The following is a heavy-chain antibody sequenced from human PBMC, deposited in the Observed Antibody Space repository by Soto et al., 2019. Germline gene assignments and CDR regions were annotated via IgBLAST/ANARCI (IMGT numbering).Heavy chain of an antibody. J-gene: IGHJ4*02. D-gene: IGHD1-1*01. Sequence: QVQLVESGGGVVQPGRSLRLSCAASGFTFSPYTMHWVRQTPGKGLEWVAVISYDGSNQYYADSVRGRFTISRDNSKNTLFLQMNSLRAEDTALYYCAKDKPGTTSFDDWGQGTLVIVSS. CDR2: ISYDGSNQ. CDR3: AKDKPGTTSFDD. CDR1: GFTFSPYT. V-gene: IGHV3-30-3*01.